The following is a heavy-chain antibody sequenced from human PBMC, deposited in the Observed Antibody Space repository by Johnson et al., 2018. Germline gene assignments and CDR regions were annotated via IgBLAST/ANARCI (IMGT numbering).Heavy chain of an antibody. V-gene: IGHV4-59*01. CDR2: IYYSGST. J-gene: IGHJ6*03. Sequence: QVQLQESGPGLVKPSETLSLTCTVSGGSISSYYWSWIRQPPGKGLEWIGYIYYSGSTNYNPSLKSRVTISVDTSKNQFSLKLSSVTAADTAVYYCARESGRGESYMDVWGKGTTVTFSS. D-gene: IGHD2-21*01. CDR1: GGSISSYY. CDR3: ARESGRGESYMDV.